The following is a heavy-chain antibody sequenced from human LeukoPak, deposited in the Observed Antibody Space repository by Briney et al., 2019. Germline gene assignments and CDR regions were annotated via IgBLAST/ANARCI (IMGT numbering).Heavy chain of an antibody. D-gene: IGHD3-3*01. J-gene: IGHJ4*02. V-gene: IGHV3-30-3*01. CDR1: GFTFSSYA. CDR3: ARDEYDFWSGYYSPPFDY. CDR2: ISYDGSNK. Sequence: GGSLRLSRAASGFTFSSYAMHWVRQAPGKGLEWVAVISYDGSNKYYADSVKGRFTISRDNSKNTLYLQMNSLRAEDTAVYYCARDEYDFWSGYYSPPFDYWGQGTLVTVSS.